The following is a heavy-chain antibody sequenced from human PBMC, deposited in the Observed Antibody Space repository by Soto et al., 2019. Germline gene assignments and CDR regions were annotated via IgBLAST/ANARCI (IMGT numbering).Heavy chain of an antibody. D-gene: IGHD3-10*01. V-gene: IGHV1-69*13. CDR3: ARDKSKTEGPKPGSPPVSAP. CDR1: GGTFNSYA. CDR2: IIPIFGTA. Sequence: GASVKVSCKASGGTFNSYAISWVRQAPGQGLEWMGGIIPIFGTANYAQKFQGRVTITADESTSTAYMELSSLRSEDTAVYYCARDKSKTEGPKPGSPPVSAPWAQGTLVPVSP. J-gene: IGHJ5*02.